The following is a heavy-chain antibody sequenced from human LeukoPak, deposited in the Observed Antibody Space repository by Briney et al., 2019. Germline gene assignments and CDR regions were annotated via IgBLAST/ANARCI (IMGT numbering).Heavy chain of an antibody. CDR2: IYTSGST. CDR3: ARGPFTMLRGADNWFDP. Sequence: SETLSLTCTVSGGSISSGSYYWSWIRQPAGKGLEWIGRIYTSGSTNYNPSLKSRVTISVDTSKNQFSLKLSSVTAADTAVYYCARGPFTMLRGADNWFDPWGQGTLVTVSS. V-gene: IGHV4-61*02. D-gene: IGHD3-10*01. J-gene: IGHJ5*02. CDR1: GGSISSGSYY.